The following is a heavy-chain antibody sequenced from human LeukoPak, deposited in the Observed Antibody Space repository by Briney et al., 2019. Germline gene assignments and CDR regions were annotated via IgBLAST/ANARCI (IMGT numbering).Heavy chain of an antibody. CDR3: ATGRTYYGSGSYYRYYFDY. CDR1: GYTLTELS. CDR2: FEPEDGET. J-gene: IGHJ4*02. Sequence: ASVKVSCKVSGYTLTELSMHWVRQAPGKGLEWMGGFEPEDGETIYAQKFQGRVTMTEDTSTDTAYMELSSLRSEDTAVYYCATGRTYYGSGSYYRYYFDYWGQGTLVTVSS. V-gene: IGHV1-24*01. D-gene: IGHD3-10*01.